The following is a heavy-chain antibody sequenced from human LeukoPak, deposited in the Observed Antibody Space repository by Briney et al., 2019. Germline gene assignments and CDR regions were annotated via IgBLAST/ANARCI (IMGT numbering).Heavy chain of an antibody. V-gene: IGHV3-30*18. Sequence: GRSLRLSCAASGFTFSSYGMHWVRQAPGKGLEWVAVISYDGSNKYYADSVKGRFTISRDNSKNTLYLQMNSLRAEDTAVYYCAKDPGYSSGWFPDYWGQGTLVTVSS. CDR3: AKDPGYSSGWFPDY. CDR2: ISYDGSNK. J-gene: IGHJ4*02. CDR1: GFTFSSYG. D-gene: IGHD6-19*01.